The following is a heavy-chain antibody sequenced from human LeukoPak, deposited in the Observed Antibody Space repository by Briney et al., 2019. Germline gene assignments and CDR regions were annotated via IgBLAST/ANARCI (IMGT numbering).Heavy chain of an antibody. Sequence: SETLSLTCAVYGGSFSGHYWSWIRQPPGKGLEWIGEINHSGSTNYNPSLKSRVTISVDTSKNQFSLKLSSVTAADTAVYYCAGRLGFGELSWFDPWGQGTLVTVSS. CDR1: GGSFSGHY. CDR3: AGRLGFGELSWFDP. J-gene: IGHJ5*02. V-gene: IGHV4-34*01. D-gene: IGHD3-10*01. CDR2: INHSGST.